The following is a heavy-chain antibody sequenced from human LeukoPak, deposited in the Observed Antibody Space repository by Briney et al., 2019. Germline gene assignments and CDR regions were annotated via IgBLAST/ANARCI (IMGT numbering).Heavy chain of an antibody. CDR1: GYTFTGYY. D-gene: IGHD1-26*01. V-gene: IGHV1-2*02. Sequence: ASVKVSCKASGYTFTGYYMHWVRQAPGQGLEWMGWINPNSGGTNYAQKFQGRVTMTRDTSISTAYMELSRLRSDDTAVYYCARSVLGSYYDVGEGYFDYWGQGTLVTVSS. CDR3: ARSVLGSYYDVGEGYFDY. CDR2: INPNSGGT. J-gene: IGHJ4*02.